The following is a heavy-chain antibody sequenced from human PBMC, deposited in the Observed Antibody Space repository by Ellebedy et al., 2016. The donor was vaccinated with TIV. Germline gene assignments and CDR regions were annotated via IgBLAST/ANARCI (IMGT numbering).Heavy chain of an antibody. V-gene: IGHV3-21*01. CDR1: GFTFSSYA. Sequence: PGGSLRLSCAASGFTFSSYAMSWVRQAPGKGLEWVSSISSSSSYIYYADSVKGRFTISRDNAKNSLYLQMNSLRAEDTAVYYCATSRARVYWGQGTLVTVSS. J-gene: IGHJ4*02. CDR2: ISSSSSYI. CDR3: ATSRARVY.